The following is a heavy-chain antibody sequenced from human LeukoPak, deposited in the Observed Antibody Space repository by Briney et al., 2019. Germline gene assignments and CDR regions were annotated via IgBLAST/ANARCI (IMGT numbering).Heavy chain of an antibody. D-gene: IGHD3-10*01. CDR1: GFTFSSYA. J-gene: IGHJ4*02. CDR2: ISYDGSNK. CDR3: ARDGEPGELLWFGELLYPRAFDY. Sequence: GRSLRLSCAASGFTFSSYAMHWVRQAPGKGLEWVAVISYDGSNKYYADSVKGRFTISRDNSKNTLYLQMNSLRAEDTAVYYCARDGEPGELLWFGELLYPRAFDYWGQGTLVTVSS. V-gene: IGHV3-30-3*01.